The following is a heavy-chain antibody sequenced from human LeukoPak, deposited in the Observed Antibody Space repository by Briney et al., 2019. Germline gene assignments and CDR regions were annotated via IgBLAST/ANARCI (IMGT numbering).Heavy chain of an antibody. V-gene: IGHV4-4*07. CDR3: ARGSSGWYSIDY. Sequence: GSLRLSCAASGFTFSTYGMSWVRQAPGKGLEWIGRIYSSGTTNYNPSLTGRVSISIDTSKNQFSLNLNSVTAADTAVYYCARGSSGWYSIDYWGRGALVTVSS. CDR2: IYSSGTT. J-gene: IGHJ4*01. D-gene: IGHD6-19*01. CDR1: GFTFSTYG.